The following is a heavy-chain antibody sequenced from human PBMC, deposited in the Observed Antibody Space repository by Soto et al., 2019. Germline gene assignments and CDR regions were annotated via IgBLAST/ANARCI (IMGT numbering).Heavy chain of an antibody. CDR3: AKDVYFDSYYFDQ. CDR1: RFTVSYYA. V-gene: IGHV3-30*04. D-gene: IGHD3-9*01. J-gene: IGHJ4*02. CDR2: ISYDGRQK. Sequence: QVQLVESGGGVVQPGRSLRLSCAASRFTVSYYALHWVRQAPGKGLEWVAVISYDGRQKHYVDSVKGRFTLSRDESDNTVYLQMNSLRPEDTAVYYCAKDVYFDSYYFDQWGQGTLVTVSS.